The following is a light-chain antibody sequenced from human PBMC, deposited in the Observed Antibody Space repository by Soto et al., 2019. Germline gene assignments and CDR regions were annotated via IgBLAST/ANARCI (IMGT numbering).Light chain of an antibody. CDR1: QGISSW. Sequence: DIQMTQFPSSVSASVGDRVTITCRASQGISSWLVWYQQKPGKAPNLLIYSASSLHSGVPSRFSGRGSGTDFTLTISSLQPEDFATYYCQQVNSFPQTFGQGTKVEVK. CDR3: QQVNSFPQT. CDR2: SAS. J-gene: IGKJ1*01. V-gene: IGKV1-12*01.